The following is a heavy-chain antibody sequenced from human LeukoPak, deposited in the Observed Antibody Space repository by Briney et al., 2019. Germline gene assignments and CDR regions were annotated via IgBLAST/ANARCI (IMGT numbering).Heavy chain of an antibody. V-gene: IGHV3-30*04. CDR2: ISYDGSNK. D-gene: IGHD6-6*01. Sequence: GGSLRLSCAASGFTFSSYAMHWVRQAPGKGLEWVAVISYDGSNKYYADSVKGRFTISRDNSKNTLYLQMNSLRAEDTAVYYCAKDLTYSSSSWFDYWGQGTLVTVSS. CDR1: GFTFSSYA. J-gene: IGHJ4*02. CDR3: AKDLTYSSSSWFDY.